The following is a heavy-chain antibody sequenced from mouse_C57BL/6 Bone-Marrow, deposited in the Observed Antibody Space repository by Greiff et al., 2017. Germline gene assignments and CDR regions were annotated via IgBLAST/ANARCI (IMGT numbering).Heavy chain of an antibody. Sequence: EVQLQQSGPELVKPGASVKISCKASGYTFTDYYMNWVKQSHGKSLEWIGDINPNNGGTSYNQKFKGKATLTVDKSSSTAYMELRSLTSEDSAVYYCARTRVATYDYWGQGTTLTVSS. J-gene: IGHJ2*01. CDR1: GYTFTDYY. D-gene: IGHD1-1*01. V-gene: IGHV1-26*01. CDR3: ARTRVATYDY. CDR2: INPNNGGT.